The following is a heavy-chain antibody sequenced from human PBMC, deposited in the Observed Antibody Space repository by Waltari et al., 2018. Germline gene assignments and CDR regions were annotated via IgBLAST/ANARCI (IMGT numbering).Heavy chain of an antibody. J-gene: IGHJ4*02. CDR1: GFTFSSYG. CDR2: IRYDGSNK. Sequence: QVQLVESGGGVVQPGGSLRLSCAASGFTFSSYGMHWVRQAPGKGLEWVAFIRYDGSNKYYADSVKGRFTISRDNSKNTLYLQMNSLRAEDTAVYYCAKDRVPAAAMGSYFDYWGQGTLVTVSS. D-gene: IGHD2-2*01. CDR3: AKDRVPAAAMGSYFDY. V-gene: IGHV3-30*02.